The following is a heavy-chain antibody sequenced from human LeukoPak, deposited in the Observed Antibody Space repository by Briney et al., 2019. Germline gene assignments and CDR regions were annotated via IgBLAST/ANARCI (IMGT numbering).Heavy chain of an antibody. CDR2: IYYTGRT. CDR3: ARLRPTTLIVVITPDAFDT. CDR1: GESISGHY. Sequence: SETLSLTCNVSGESISGHYWSWVRQPPGKGLERIGHIYYTGRTNYNPSLKSRVTISTDTSKGQFSLELTSVTAADTALYYCARLRPTTLIVVITPDAFDTWGQGTLVTVSS. J-gene: IGHJ3*02. D-gene: IGHD3-22*01. V-gene: IGHV4-59*11.